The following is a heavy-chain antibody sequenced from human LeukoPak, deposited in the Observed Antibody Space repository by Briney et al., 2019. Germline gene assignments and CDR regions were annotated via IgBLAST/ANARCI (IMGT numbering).Heavy chain of an antibody. J-gene: IGHJ4*02. CDR2: IKQDGSEK. CDR3: ARGWNYAFRFDY. CDR1: GSTFSDYW. V-gene: IGHV3-7*01. D-gene: IGHD1-7*01. Sequence: SGGSLRLSCAASGSTFSDYWMTWVRQAPGKGLEWVAHIKQDGSEKYYVDSVKGRFTISRDNAKNLLYLQMNSLGAEDTAVYYCARGWNYAFRFDYWGQGTLVTVSS.